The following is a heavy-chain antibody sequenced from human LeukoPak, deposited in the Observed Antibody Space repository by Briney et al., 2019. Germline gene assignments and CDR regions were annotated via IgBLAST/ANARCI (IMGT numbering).Heavy chain of an antibody. D-gene: IGHD3-16*01. J-gene: IGHJ4*02. CDR3: TRRLSYADY. CDR2: IRSRAYGGTT. CDR1: GFTFGDYA. V-gene: IGHV3-49*03. Sequence: PGGSLRLSCTASGFTFGDYAMSWFRQAPGKGLEWVGFIRSRAYGGTTEYAASVKGRFAISRDDSQSTAYLQMNSLKTEDTGLHYCTRRLSYADYWGQGTLVTVSS.